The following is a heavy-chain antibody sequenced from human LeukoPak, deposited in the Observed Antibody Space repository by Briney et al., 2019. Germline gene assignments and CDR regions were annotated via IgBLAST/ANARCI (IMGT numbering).Heavy chain of an antibody. Sequence: PGGSLRLSCAASGFTFSDYYMSCIRQAPGEGLGWVSYISSSGSTIYYAESVKGRFTISRDNAKNSLYLQMNSLRAEDTALYYCAKDMWSGSYGPHQDYGMDVWGQGPTVTVYS. CDR2: ISSSGSTI. CDR1: GFTFSDYY. V-gene: IGHV3-11*01. J-gene: IGHJ6*02. CDR3: AKDMWSGSYGPHQDYGMDV. D-gene: IGHD3-10*01.